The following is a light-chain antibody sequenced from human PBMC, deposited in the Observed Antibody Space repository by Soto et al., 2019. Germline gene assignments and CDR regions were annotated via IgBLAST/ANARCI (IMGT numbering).Light chain of an antibody. Sequence: QSVLTQPPSVSAAPGQKVTISCSGSSSNIGNNYVSWYQQLPGTAPKLLIYDNNERPSGIPDRFSGSKSGTSATLGITELQTGDEADYYCGTWDSSLSAGVFGGGTKVTVL. J-gene: IGLJ3*02. V-gene: IGLV1-51*01. CDR2: DNN. CDR3: GTWDSSLSAGV. CDR1: SSNIGNNY.